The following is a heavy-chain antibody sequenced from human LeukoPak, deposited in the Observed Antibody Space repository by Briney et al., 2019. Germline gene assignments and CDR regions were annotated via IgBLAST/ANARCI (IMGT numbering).Heavy chain of an antibody. Sequence: QTGGSLRLSCAASGLTFSSYAVTWVRQAPGKGLEWVSGITGSGDTTFYADSVKGRFTISRDNSKNTLYLQMHSLRAEDTAVYYCVKDYSTIAAAANPLFDYWGQGALVTVSS. CDR1: GLTFSSYA. CDR2: ITGSGDTT. J-gene: IGHJ4*02. CDR3: VKDYSTIAAAANPLFDY. D-gene: IGHD6-13*01. V-gene: IGHV3-23*01.